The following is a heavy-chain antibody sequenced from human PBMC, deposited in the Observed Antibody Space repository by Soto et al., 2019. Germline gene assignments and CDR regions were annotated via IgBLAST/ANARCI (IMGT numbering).Heavy chain of an antibody. CDR1: GFTFSSYA. CDR2: ISYDGSNK. CDR3: ARAERGYYFDY. Sequence: GGSLRLSCAASGFTFSSYAMHWVRQAPGKGLEWVAVISYDGSNKNYADSVKGRFTISRDNSKNTLYLQMNSLRAEDTAVYYCARAERGYYFDYWGQGTLVTVSS. J-gene: IGHJ4*02. D-gene: IGHD3-16*01. V-gene: IGHV3-30*04.